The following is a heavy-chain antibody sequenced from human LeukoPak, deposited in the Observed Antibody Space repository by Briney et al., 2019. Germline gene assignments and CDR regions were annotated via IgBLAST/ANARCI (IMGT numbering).Heavy chain of an antibody. CDR2: IYHSGST. J-gene: IGHJ3*02. V-gene: IGHV4-38-2*02. CDR1: GYSISSGYY. CDR3: ARFNTGRQEAFDI. Sequence: SETLSLTCTVSGYSISSGYYWGWIRQPPGKGLEWIGSIYHSGSTYYNPSLKSRVAISVDTSKNQFSLKLSSVTAADTAVYYCARFNTGRQEAFDIWGQGTMVTVSS.